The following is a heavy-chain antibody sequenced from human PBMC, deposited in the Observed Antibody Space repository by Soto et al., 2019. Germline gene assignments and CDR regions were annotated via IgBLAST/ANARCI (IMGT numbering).Heavy chain of an antibody. J-gene: IGHJ6*02. Sequence: GGSLRLSCAASGFTFSSYSMNWVRQAPGKGLEWVSSISSSSSYIYYADSVKGRFTISGDNAKNSLYLQMNSLRAEDTAVYYCAGLAGYGYYYYGMDVWGQGTTVTVSS. D-gene: IGHD5-18*01. V-gene: IGHV3-21*01. CDR3: AGLAGYGYYYYGMDV. CDR1: GFTFSSYS. CDR2: ISSSSSYI.